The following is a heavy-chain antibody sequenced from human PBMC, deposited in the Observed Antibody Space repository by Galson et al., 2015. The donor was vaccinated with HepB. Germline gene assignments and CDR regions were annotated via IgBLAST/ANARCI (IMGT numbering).Heavy chain of an antibody. CDR3: TGMSRNWFDP. D-gene: IGHD5/OR15-5a*01. V-gene: IGHV3-11*01. CDR1: GFAFSDSY. J-gene: IGHJ5*01. Sequence: SLRLSCATSGFAFSDSYMAWIRQAPGKGMEWLSYISNSGSSIYYGESVKGRFTISRDNARNSLFLHMNSLRAEDTAMYFCTGMSRNWFDPWGQGTLVTVSS. CDR2: ISNSGSSI.